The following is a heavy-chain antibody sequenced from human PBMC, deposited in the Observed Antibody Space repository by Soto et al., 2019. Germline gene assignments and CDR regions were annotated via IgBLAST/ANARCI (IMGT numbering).Heavy chain of an antibody. CDR2: ISSSSTI. Sequence: GGSLRLSCAASGFTFSSYSMNWVRQAPGKGLEWVSYISSSSTIYYADSVKGRFTISRDNAKNSLYLQMNSLRAEDTAVYYCARVALRYCSGGSCPLSYMDVWGKGTTVTVSS. V-gene: IGHV3-48*01. CDR1: GFTFSSYS. D-gene: IGHD2-15*01. CDR3: ARVALRYCSGGSCPLSYMDV. J-gene: IGHJ6*03.